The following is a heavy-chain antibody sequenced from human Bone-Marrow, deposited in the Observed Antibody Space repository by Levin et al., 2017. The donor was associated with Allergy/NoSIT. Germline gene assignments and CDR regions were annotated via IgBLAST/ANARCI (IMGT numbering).Heavy chain of an antibody. J-gene: IGHJ4*02. CDR3: ARDRLSGHSPLAFES. D-gene: IGHD1-26*01. CDR1: GDSVTNVKYY. Sequence: SSETLSLTCTVSGDSVTNVKYYLTWIRQSPGGGLEWIGYIYFSGSTNYNPSLESRVTMSVDTSKNQFSLTLSSVTAADTAVYYCARDRLSGHSPLAFESWGQGILVTVSS. V-gene: IGHV4-61*01. CDR2: IYFSGST.